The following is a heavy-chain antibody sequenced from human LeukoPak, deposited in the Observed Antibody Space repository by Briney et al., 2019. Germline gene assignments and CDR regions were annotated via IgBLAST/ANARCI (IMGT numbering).Heavy chain of an antibody. J-gene: IGHJ6*03. D-gene: IGHD1-14*01. Sequence: PSETLSLTCTVSGDSISSSSYYWGWIRQPPGMGLEWIGNMYYSGSSHYNPSLKSQATISVDTSKNQFSLKLSSVTAADTAVYYCGRVVTGFDYYMDVWGKGTTVIVS. CDR3: GRVVTGFDYYMDV. V-gene: IGHV4-39*01. CDR1: GDSISSSSYY. CDR2: MYYSGSS.